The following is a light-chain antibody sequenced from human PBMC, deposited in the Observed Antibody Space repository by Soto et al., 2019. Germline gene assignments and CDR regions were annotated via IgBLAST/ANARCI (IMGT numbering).Light chain of an antibody. J-gene: IGKJ2*01. Sequence: EIVLTQSPGTLSLSPGERATLSCRASQSVSSSHLAWYQQKPGQAPRLLKYGASSRATGIPDRFSGSGSGTDFTLTISRLEPEDFAVYYCQQYGSSPQTFGQGTKLEIK. CDR3: QQYGSSPQT. CDR2: GAS. V-gene: IGKV3-20*01. CDR1: QSVSSSH.